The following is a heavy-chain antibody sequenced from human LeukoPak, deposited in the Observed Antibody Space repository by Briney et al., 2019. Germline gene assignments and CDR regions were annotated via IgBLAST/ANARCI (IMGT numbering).Heavy chain of an antibody. CDR3: ARAGAYDYVWGSYLDY. V-gene: IGHV3-11*01. CDR2: ISNSGSTI. Sequence: GGSLRLSCAASGFTFSDYYMSWIRQAPGKGLEWVSYISNSGSTIYYADSVKGRFTISRDNAKNSLYLQMNSLRAEDTAVYYCARAGAYDYVWGSYLDYWGQGTLVTVSS. D-gene: IGHD3-16*02. J-gene: IGHJ4*02. CDR1: GFTFSDYY.